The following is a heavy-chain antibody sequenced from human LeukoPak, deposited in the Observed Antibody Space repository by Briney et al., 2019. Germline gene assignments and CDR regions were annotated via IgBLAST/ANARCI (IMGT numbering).Heavy chain of an antibody. D-gene: IGHD6-13*01. CDR3: ARDSDSWYFDY. Sequence: GGSLRLSCAASGFTFSSYAMHWVRQAPGKGLEWVAIISYDGSNKYYADSVKGRFTISRDNSKNTPYLQMNSLGTDDTAVYYCARDSDSWYFDYWGQGTLVTVSS. V-gene: IGHV3-30*04. CDR2: ISYDGSNK. CDR1: GFTFSSYA. J-gene: IGHJ4*02.